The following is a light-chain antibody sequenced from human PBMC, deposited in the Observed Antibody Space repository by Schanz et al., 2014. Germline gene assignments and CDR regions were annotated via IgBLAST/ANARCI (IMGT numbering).Light chain of an antibody. V-gene: IGLV2-8*01. CDR1: SSDVGGYNY. CDR2: DVS. J-gene: IGLJ3*02. CDR3: CSYAGGYLRV. Sequence: QSALTQPPSASGSPGQSVTISCTGTSSDVGGYNYVSWYEQHPGKAPKLMIYDVSNRPSGVPDRFSGSKSGNTASLTVSGLQAEDEADYYCCSYAGGYLRVFGGGTKLTVL.